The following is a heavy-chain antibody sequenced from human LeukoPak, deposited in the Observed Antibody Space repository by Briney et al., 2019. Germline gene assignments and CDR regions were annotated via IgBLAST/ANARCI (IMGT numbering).Heavy chain of an antibody. CDR3: ARDEGYYYDSSGYPIAHTNFDY. Sequence: GGSLRLSCAASGFTFSSYAMSWVRQAPGKGLEWVAVISYDGSNKYYADSVKGRFTISRDNSKNTLYLQMNSLRAEDMAVYYCARDEGYYYDSSGYPIAHTNFDYWGQGTLVTVSS. D-gene: IGHD3-22*01. CDR1: GFTFSSYA. V-gene: IGHV3-30-3*01. CDR2: ISYDGSNK. J-gene: IGHJ4*02.